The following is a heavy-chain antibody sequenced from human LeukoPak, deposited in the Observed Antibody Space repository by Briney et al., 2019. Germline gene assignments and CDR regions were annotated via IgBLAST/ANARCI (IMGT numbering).Heavy chain of an antibody. CDR1: GFTFSSYA. J-gene: IGHJ6*02. CDR3: AKERGLANYYGMDV. D-gene: IGHD1-26*01. Sequence: GGSLRLSCAASGFTFSSYAMSWVRQAPGKGLEWVSAISGSGGSTYYADSVKGRFTISRDNSKNTLYLQINSLRAEDTAVYYCAKERGLANYYGMDVWGQGTTVTVSS. CDR2: ISGSGGST. V-gene: IGHV3-23*01.